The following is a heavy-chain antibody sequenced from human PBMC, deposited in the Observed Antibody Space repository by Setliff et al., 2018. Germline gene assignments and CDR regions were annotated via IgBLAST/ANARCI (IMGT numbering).Heavy chain of an antibody. V-gene: IGHV4-61*02. CDR1: GDSISGRDYY. CDR3: ARAGPTVTFFRVLVISWWDP. J-gene: IGHJ5*02. D-gene: IGHD3-3*01. CDR2: VYNSGTT. Sequence: SETLSLTCTVSGDSISGRDYYWTWIRQPAGKRLEWIGRVYNSGTTYNAFFASRVSISVDTSKNQFSLKLSSVTAADTATYYCARAGPTVTFFRVLVISWWDPWGQGSLVTVSS.